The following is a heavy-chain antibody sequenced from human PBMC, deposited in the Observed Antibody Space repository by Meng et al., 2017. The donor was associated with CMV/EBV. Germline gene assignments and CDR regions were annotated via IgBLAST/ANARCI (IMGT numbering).Heavy chain of an antibody. V-gene: IGHV3-30*02. D-gene: IGHD3-10*01. Sequence: SCAASGFTFSSYGMHWVRQAPGKGLEWVAFIRYDGSNKYYADSVKGRFTISRDNSKNTLYLQMNSLRAEDTAVYYCAKAMMVRGPLDYWGQGTLVTVSS. CDR3: AKAMMVRGPLDY. CDR1: GFTFSSYG. J-gene: IGHJ4*02. CDR2: IRYDGSNK.